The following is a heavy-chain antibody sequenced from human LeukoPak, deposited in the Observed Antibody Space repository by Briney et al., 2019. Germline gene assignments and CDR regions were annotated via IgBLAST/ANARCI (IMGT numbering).Heavy chain of an antibody. CDR3: ARGARYCSGGSCNDC. CDR1: GFTFSDYY. J-gene: IGHJ4*02. V-gene: IGHV3-11*05. CDR2: ISSSSSYT. D-gene: IGHD2-15*01. Sequence: NPGGSLRLSCAASGFTFSDYYMNCIRQAPGKGLEWVSYISSSSSYTDYATFVTGRFTISRDHAKSSLYLQMNSLRAEDTAVYYCARGARYCSGGSCNDCWGQGTLVTVSS.